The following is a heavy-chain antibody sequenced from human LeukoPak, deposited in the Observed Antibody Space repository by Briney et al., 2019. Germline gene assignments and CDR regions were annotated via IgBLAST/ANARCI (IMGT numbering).Heavy chain of an antibody. V-gene: IGHV3-53*01. CDR1: GFTVSATY. D-gene: IGHD3-22*01. Sequence: GGSLRLSCAASGFTVSATYMNWVRRTPGKGLEWVSVIYSGGRTDYADSVKGRFTISRDNSKNTLYLQMNSLRAEDTAVYYCAGAALLDSSGYSFDHWGQGTLVTVSS. J-gene: IGHJ4*02. CDR3: AGAALLDSSGYSFDH. CDR2: IYSGGRT.